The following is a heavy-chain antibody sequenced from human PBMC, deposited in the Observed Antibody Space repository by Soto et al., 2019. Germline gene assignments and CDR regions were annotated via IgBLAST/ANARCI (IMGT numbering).Heavy chain of an antibody. D-gene: IGHD6-19*01. Sequence: LLVEYGGGFVQPGGSLRLSCVASGFTFSHAWMDWVRQAPGKGLEWVGRIKSISDGETTNYAASVAGRFTISRDDSKNTLFLHVNSLKTEDTGVYYCTRRIAVAGTYYFDYWGQGTLVTVSS. CDR2: IKSISDGETT. CDR3: TRRIAVAGTYYFDY. V-gene: IGHV3-15*07. J-gene: IGHJ4*02. CDR1: GFTFSHAW.